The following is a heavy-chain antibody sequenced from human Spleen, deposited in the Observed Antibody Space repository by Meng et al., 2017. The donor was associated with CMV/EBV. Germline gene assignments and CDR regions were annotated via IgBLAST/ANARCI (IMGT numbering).Heavy chain of an antibody. D-gene: IGHD2-15*01. CDR2: IIPILGIA. J-gene: IGHJ4*02. V-gene: IGHV1-69*10. CDR3: ARGEGYCSGGSCYHPY. CDR1: GGTFSSYA. Sequence: GGTFSSYAISWMRQAPRQGLEWMGGIIPILGIANYAQKFQGRVTITADKSTSTAYMELSSLRSEDTAVYYCARGEGYCSGGSCYHPYWGQGTLVTVSS.